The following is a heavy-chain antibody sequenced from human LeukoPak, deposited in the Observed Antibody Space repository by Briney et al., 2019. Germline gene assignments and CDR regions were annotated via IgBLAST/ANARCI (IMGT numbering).Heavy chain of an antibody. D-gene: IGHD1-26*01. Sequence: PGGSLRLSCAASGFTFSSYSMNWVRRAPGKGLEWVSYIRSSSSTIYYADSVNGRFTISRDNAKNSLYLQMNSLRAEGTAVYYCARDPHSLDYWGQGTLVTVSS. CDR3: ARDPHSLDY. V-gene: IGHV3-48*01. J-gene: IGHJ4*02. CDR1: GFTFSSYS. CDR2: IRSSSSTI.